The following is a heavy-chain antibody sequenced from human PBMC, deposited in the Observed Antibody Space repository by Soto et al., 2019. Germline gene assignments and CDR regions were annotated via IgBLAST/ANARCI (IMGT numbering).Heavy chain of an antibody. CDR2: IYSSENT. Sequence: SETLSLTCTVSGGSVSTHSYSWGWIRQSPGKGLEWIGTIYSSENTYYNPSLLRRVTISVDTSKNQFSLKLSSVTAADTAVYYCARLYYYGSGNYYTYGVDVWGQGTTVTVSS. CDR3: ARLYYYGSGNYYTYGVDV. D-gene: IGHD3-10*01. J-gene: IGHJ6*02. CDR1: GGSVSTHSYS. V-gene: IGHV4-39*07.